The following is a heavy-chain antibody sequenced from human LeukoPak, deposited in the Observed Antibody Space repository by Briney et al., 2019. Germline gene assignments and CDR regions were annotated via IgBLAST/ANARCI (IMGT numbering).Heavy chain of an antibody. V-gene: IGHV3-23*01. J-gene: IGHJ4*02. CDR2: ISGSGGST. CDR3: AKFGHRNQEAGITMVRGVTLGY. Sequence: GGSLRLSCAASGFTFSNYAMSWVRQAPGKGLEWVSAISGSGGSTYYADSVKGRFTISRDNSKNTLYLQMNSLRAEDTAVYYCAKFGHRNQEAGITMVRGVTLGYWGQGTLVTVSS. D-gene: IGHD3-10*01. CDR1: GFTFSNYA.